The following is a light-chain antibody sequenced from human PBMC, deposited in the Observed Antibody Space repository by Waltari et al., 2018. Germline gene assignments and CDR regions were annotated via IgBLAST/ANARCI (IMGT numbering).Light chain of an antibody. Sequence: DVVMTQSPLSLSVTLGQTASISCRSSQSLVHSDGNTYLNWFHQRPGQSPRRLIYKISNRDYGVPDRFSGCGSGTDFTLKITRVEAEDVGVYYCMQAAHWPKTFGQGTKVEIK. CDR2: KIS. V-gene: IGKV2-30*02. CDR1: QSLVHSDGNTY. J-gene: IGKJ1*01. CDR3: MQAAHWPKT.